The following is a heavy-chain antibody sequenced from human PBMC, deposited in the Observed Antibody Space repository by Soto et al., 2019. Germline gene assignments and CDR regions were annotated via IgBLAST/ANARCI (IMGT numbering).Heavy chain of an antibody. V-gene: IGHV3-23*01. CDR3: AKRVEYSSSTHYSDS. J-gene: IGHJ4*02. CDR1: GFTFSRYA. D-gene: IGHD6-6*01. CDR2: ISDSGGST. Sequence: EVQLLESGGGLVQPGGSLRLACAGSGFTFSRYAMSWVRQAPGKGLEWVSAISDSGGSTYYADSVKGRFTISRDNSKNTLYLQMNSLRAEDTAVYYCAKRVEYSSSTHYSDSWGQGTLVTVSS.